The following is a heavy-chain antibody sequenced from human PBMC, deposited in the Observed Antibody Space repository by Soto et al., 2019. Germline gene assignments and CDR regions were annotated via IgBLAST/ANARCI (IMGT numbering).Heavy chain of an antibody. J-gene: IGHJ4*02. D-gene: IGHD3-10*01. CDR3: ARDSNYFGSGSPFDY. CDR1: GFTFSTYS. V-gene: IGHV3-21*03. CDR2: ISSSSRYI. Sequence: EVQLVESGGGLVKPGGSLRLSCAASGFTFSTYSMNWVRQAPGKGLEWVSSISSSSRYIYYADSVKGRFTISRDNAMNSLYMQMNCLRAEDTAVYYCARDSNYFGSGSPFDYWGQGLLVTVSS.